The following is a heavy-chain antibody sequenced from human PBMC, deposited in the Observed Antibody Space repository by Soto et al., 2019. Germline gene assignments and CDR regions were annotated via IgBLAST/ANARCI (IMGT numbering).Heavy chain of an antibody. CDR3: AKVRIGWDPLDY. CDR1: GFTFSSYA. D-gene: IGHD1-26*01. CDR2: ISGSGVST. J-gene: IGHJ4*02. Sequence: PGGSLRLSGAACGFTFSSYAMSWVRQAPWKGLEWVSAISGSGVSTYYADSVKGRFTISRDNSKNTLYLQMNSLGAEDTAVYYCAKVRIGWDPLDYLGQGTLVTFSS. V-gene: IGHV3-23*01.